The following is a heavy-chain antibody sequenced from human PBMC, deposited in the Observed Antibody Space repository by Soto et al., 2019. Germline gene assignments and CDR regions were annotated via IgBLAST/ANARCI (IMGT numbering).Heavy chain of an antibody. CDR2: IYHSGST. Sequence: QLQLQESGSGLVKPSQTLSLTCAVSGGSISSGGYSWSWIRQPPGKGLEWIGYIYHSGSTYYNPSLKSRVTISVDRSKNQFSLKLSSVTAADTAVYYCARGGNYYDSSGYATSDAFDIWGQGTMVTVSS. D-gene: IGHD3-22*01. J-gene: IGHJ3*02. CDR3: ARGGNYYDSSGYATSDAFDI. V-gene: IGHV4-30-2*01. CDR1: GGSISSGGYS.